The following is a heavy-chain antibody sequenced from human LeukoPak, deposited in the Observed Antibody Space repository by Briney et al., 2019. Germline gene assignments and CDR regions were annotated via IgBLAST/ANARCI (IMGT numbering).Heavy chain of an antibody. CDR2: IYHSGST. CDR1: GGSISSSNW. V-gene: IGHV4-4*02. J-gene: IGHJ4*02. CDR3: ARGVGAAPFDY. Sequence: SETLSLTCAVSGGSISSSNWWSWVRQPPGKGLEWIGEIYHSGSTNYNPSLKSRVTMSVDTSKNQFSLKLSSVTAADTAVYYCARGVGAAPFDYWGQGTLVTVSS. D-gene: IGHD2-15*01.